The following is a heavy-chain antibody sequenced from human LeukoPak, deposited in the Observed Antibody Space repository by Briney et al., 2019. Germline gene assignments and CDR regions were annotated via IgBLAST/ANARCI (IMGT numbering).Heavy chain of an antibody. D-gene: IGHD3-10*01. J-gene: IGHJ6*02. Sequence: KTSETLSLTCTVSGGSISSYYWSWIRQPPGKGLEGIGYIYYSGITNYNPSLKSRVTRSVDTSKNQFSLKLSSVTAADTAVYYCASSYYGSGSYFWARTYCIDVWGQGTTVTVSS. V-gene: IGHV4-59*01. CDR1: GGSISSYY. CDR3: ASSYYGSGSYFWARTYCIDV. CDR2: IYYSGIT.